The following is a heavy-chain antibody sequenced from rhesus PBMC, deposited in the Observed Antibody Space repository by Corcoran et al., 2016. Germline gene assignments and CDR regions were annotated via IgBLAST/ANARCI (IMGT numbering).Heavy chain of an antibody. J-gene: IGHJ6*01. V-gene: IGHV3-54*02. CDR2: ISYDGSKK. CDR3: ARKNNWNYWESYGLDS. Sequence: EVQLVESGGGLVQPGGSLRLSCAASGFTFSSYAMQWVHQAPGKGLEWVAVISYDGSKKYYADSVKDRFTISRDNSKNMLYLQMNNLKLEDTAVYYCARKNNWNYWESYGLDSWGQGVVVTVSS. D-gene: IGHD1-26*01. CDR1: GFTFSSYA.